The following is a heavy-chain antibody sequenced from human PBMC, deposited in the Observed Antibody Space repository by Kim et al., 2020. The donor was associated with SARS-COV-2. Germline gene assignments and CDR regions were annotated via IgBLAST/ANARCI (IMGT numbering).Heavy chain of an antibody. CDR3: ARDCSKGDYRSAYFDV. D-gene: IGHD4-17*01. V-gene: IGHV4-4*02. Sequence: SETLSLTCAVSGGSISSTNWWSWVRQPPGKGLEWIGEVYHSGSTNYNASLKSRVTISVDKSKNQFSLKLSSVTAADTAIYYCARDCSKGDYRSAYFDVWGGGTLVTVSS. CDR2: VYHSGST. CDR1: GGSISSTNW. J-gene: IGHJ2*01.